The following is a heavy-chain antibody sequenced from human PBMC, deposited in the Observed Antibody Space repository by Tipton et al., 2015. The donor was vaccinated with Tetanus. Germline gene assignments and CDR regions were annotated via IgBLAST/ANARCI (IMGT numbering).Heavy chain of an antibody. J-gene: IGHJ6*02. CDR2: INHSGST. Sequence: TLSLTCAVYGGSFSGFYWSWVRQPPGKGLEWIGEINHSGSTNYNPSLKSRVTISVDTSKNQFSLNLTSVTAADTAVYYCARGNQRWLEIYYYYYDMDVWGQGTTVTVSS. CDR1: GGSFSGFY. CDR3: ARGNQRWLEIYYYYYDMDV. D-gene: IGHD5-24*01. V-gene: IGHV4-34*01.